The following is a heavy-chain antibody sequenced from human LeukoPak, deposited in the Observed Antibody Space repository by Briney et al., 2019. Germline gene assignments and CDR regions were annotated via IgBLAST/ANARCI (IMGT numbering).Heavy chain of an antibody. J-gene: IGHJ4*02. V-gene: IGHV1-8*03. D-gene: IGHD3-3*01. CDR2: MNPNSGNT. CDR1: VYTFTSYD. Sequence: ASVKVSCKASVYTFTSYDINWVRQATGQGLEWMGWMNPNSGNTGYAQKFQGRVTITRNTSISTAYMELSSLRSEDTAVYYCARGRWYYDFWSGYYNYWGQGTLVTVSS. CDR3: ARGRWYYDFWSGYYNY.